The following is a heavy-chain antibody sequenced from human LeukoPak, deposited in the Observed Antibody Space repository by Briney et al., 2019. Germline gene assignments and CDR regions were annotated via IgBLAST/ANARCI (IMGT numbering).Heavy chain of an antibody. CDR3: AKDQGYCSGGSCYSGIDY. Sequence: PGGSLRLSCAASGFTFSSYWMSWVRQAPGKGLEWVANIKQDGSEKYYVDSVKGRFTISRDNAKNSLYLQMNSLRAEDTAVYYCAKDQGYCSGGSCYSGIDYWGQGTLVTVSS. V-gene: IGHV3-7*01. J-gene: IGHJ4*02. D-gene: IGHD2-15*01. CDR1: GFTFSSYW. CDR2: IKQDGSEK.